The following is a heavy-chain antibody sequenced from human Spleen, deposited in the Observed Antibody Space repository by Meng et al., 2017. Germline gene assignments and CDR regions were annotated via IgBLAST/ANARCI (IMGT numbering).Heavy chain of an antibody. CDR2: INTMTGNS. J-gene: IGHJ4*02. Sequence: VQLVQIWVLFIQPGDGVKVSSKASGSTFTNYAMNWVRLGPGKGVGWMGCINTMTGNSRYAQGFTGRLVFSLDTSVSTAYLQISSLKEEDTAVYYWARGFSSGWYDKDYWGQGTLVTVSS. CDR3: ARGFSSGWYDKDY. D-gene: IGHD6-19*01. CDR1: GSTFTNYA. V-gene: IGHV7-4-1*02.